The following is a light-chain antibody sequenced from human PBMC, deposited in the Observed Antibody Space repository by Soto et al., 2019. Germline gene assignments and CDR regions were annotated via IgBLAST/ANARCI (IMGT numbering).Light chain of an antibody. CDR3: QQYGGSPPT. V-gene: IGKV3-20*01. J-gene: IGKJ1*01. CDR1: QSVSSSY. CDR2: GTS. Sequence: IVLTHSPGTLSLSPEERATLSCKASQSVSSSYLAWYQQKPGQAPRLLIYGTSSRATGIPDRFSGSGSGTDFTLTISRLEPEDFAVYYCQQYGGSPPTFGQGTKVDIK.